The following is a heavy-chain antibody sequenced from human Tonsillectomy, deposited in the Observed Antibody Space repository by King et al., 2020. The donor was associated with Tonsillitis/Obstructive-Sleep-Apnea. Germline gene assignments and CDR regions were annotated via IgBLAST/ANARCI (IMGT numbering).Heavy chain of an antibody. CDR1: GGSVSSGSYY. V-gene: IGHV4-61*01. J-gene: IGHJ4*02. CDR3: AIGGYCSGGSCYPLFDY. Sequence: QLQESGPGLVKPSETLSLTCTVSGGSVSSGSYYWSWIRQPPGKGLEWIGYIYYSGRTNYNPSLKSRVTISVDTSKNQFSLKLSSVTAADTAVYYCAIGGYCSGGSCYPLFDYWGQGTLVTVSS. D-gene: IGHD2-15*01. CDR2: IYYSGRT.